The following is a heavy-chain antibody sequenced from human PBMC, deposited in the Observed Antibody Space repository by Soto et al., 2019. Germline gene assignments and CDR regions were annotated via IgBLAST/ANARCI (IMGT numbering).Heavy chain of an antibody. J-gene: IGHJ6*02. D-gene: IGHD6-13*01. CDR1: GGTFSSYA. Sequence: ASVKVSCKASGGTFSSYAISWVRQAPGQGLEWMGGIIPIFGTANYAQKFQGRVTITADESTSTAYMELSSLRSEDTAVYYCAREAHRGYNSSWYGYYYYYGMDVWGQGTTVTVSS. V-gene: IGHV1-69*13. CDR2: IIPIFGTA. CDR3: AREAHRGYNSSWYGYYYYYGMDV.